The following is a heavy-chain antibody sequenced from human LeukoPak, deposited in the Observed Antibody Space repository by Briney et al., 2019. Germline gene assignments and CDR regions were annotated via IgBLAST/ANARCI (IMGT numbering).Heavy chain of an antibody. CDR3: AKVRWDNSGWYYLDD. D-gene: IGHD6-19*01. CDR1: GFTFSSYS. J-gene: IGHJ4*02. V-gene: IGHV3-21*01. CDR2: ISSSSSYI. Sequence: PGGSLRLSCAASGFTFSSYSMNWVRQAPGKGLEWVSSISSSSSYIYYADSVKGRFTISRDNSKSTLYLQMNSLRAEDTAVYYCAKVRWDNSGWYYLDDWGQGTLVTVSS.